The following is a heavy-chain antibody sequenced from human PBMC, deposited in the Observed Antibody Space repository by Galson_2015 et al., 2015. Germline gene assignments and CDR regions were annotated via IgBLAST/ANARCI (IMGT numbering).Heavy chain of an antibody. Sequence: QSGAEVKKPGESLKISCKGSGYSFPNYWIGWVRQMPGKGLEWMGIINPGDSNTKYNPSFQGQVTISADTPISTAYLQWNSLKASDTAMYYCARPHFGQSDYWGQGTLVTVSS. V-gene: IGHV5-51*01. J-gene: IGHJ4*02. D-gene: IGHD2/OR15-2a*01. CDR2: INPGDSNT. CDR3: ARPHFGQSDY. CDR1: GYSFPNYW.